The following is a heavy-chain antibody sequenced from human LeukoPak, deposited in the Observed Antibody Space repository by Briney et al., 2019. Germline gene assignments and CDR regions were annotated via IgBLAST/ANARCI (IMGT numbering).Heavy chain of an antibody. V-gene: IGHV3-23*01. CDR1: GFTFKNYA. D-gene: IGHD3-10*01. CDR2: LSGSGAAT. J-gene: IGHJ4*02. CDR3: AKDRWYDGESGYFDH. Sequence: PGGSLRLSCGASGFTFKNYAMAWVRQAPGKGLEWVSGLSGSGAATFYADSVKGRFTISRDNSNNTLYLRLNSLRAEDTAIYFCAKDRWYDGESGYFDHWGRGTLVTVSS.